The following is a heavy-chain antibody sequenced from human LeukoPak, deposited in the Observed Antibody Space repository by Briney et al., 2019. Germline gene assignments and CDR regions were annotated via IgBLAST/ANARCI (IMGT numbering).Heavy chain of an antibody. D-gene: IGHD6-13*01. V-gene: IGHV3-30-3*01. Sequence: GGSLRLSCAASGSTFSSYAMHWVRQAPGKGLEWVAVISYDGSNKYYADSVKGRFTISRDNSKNTLYLQMNSPRAEDTAVYYCARDSPSSLDYWGQGTLVTVSS. J-gene: IGHJ4*02. CDR3: ARDSPSSLDY. CDR1: GSTFSSYA. CDR2: ISYDGSNK.